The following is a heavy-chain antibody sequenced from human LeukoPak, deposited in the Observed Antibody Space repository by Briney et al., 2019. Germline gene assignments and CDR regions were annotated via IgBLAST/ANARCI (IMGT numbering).Heavy chain of an antibody. J-gene: IGHJ4*02. Sequence: PGGSLRLSCAASGFTFDGYAMHWVRQAPGKGLEWVSGISWNSGSIGYADSVKGRFTISRDNAKNSLYLQMNSLRAEDTASYYCAKGNSGWYVETSMGYWGQGTLVTVSS. V-gene: IGHV3-9*01. D-gene: IGHD6-19*01. CDR1: GFTFDGYA. CDR3: AKGNSGWYVETSMGY. CDR2: ISWNSGSI.